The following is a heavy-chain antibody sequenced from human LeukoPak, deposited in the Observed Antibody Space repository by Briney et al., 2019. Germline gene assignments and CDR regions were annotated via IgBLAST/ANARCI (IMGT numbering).Heavy chain of an antibody. CDR1: GGSISSGGYS. CDR3: ARDQGSYDLGSWFDP. CDR2: IYYTGST. J-gene: IGHJ5*02. D-gene: IGHD5-12*01. V-gene: IGHV4-30-4*07. Sequence: PSETLSLTCAVSGGSISSGGYSWSWIRQPPGKGLEWIGYIYYTGSTDYNPSLKSRVTISVDTSKNQFSLKLNSVTAADTAVYYCARDQGSYDLGSWFDPWGQGTLVTVSS.